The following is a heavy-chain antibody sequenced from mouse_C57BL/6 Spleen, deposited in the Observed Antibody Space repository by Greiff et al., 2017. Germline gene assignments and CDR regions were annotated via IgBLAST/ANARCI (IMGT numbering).Heavy chain of an antibody. CDR1: GYTFTDYS. Sequence: VQLQQSGPELVKPGASVKISCKASGYTFTDYSMNWVKQSHGKSLEWIGDITPNNGGTSYNQKFKGKATLTVDKASSTAYMELRSLTSEDSAVYYCARPHPIYYDYDAFDYWGQGTTLTVSS. D-gene: IGHD2-4*01. V-gene: IGHV1-26*01. CDR2: ITPNNGGT. CDR3: ARPHPIYYDYDAFDY. J-gene: IGHJ2*01.